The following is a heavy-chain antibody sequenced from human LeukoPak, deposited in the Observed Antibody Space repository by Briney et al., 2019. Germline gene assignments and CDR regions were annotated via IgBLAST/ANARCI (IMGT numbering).Heavy chain of an antibody. CDR2: INGNSHYT. J-gene: IGHJ4*02. CDR1: GFTFSTFA. Sequence: PGGSLRLSCAASGFTFSTFAMSWVRQAPGKGLEWVSAINGNSHYTYHADSVAGRFTISRDNSKNTLYLQMHSLRTEHTAVYYCAKQRATGAGTDTRYFDYWGQGSLVTVSS. V-gene: IGHV3-23*01. D-gene: IGHD1-1*01. CDR3: AKQRATGAGTDTRYFDY.